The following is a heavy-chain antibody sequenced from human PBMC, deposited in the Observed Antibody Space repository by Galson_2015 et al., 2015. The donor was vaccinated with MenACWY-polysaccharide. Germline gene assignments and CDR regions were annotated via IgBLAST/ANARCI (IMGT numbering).Heavy chain of an antibody. Sequence: SLRLSCAASGFTFSSYSMNWVRQPPGKGLEWVSSITSTSSYIYYADSVKGRFTISRDNAKNSLYLQMNSLRAEDTAVYYCASDGCLSNSCYPSDYWGQGTLVTVS. CDR2: ITSTSSYI. D-gene: IGHD2-2*01. J-gene: IGHJ4*02. CDR3: ASDGCLSNSCYPSDY. CDR1: GFTFSSYS. V-gene: IGHV3-21*01.